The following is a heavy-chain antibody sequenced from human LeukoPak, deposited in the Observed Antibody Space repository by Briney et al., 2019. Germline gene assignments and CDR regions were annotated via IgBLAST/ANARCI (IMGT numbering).Heavy chain of an antibody. J-gene: IGHJ4*02. V-gene: IGHV4-34*01. CDR1: GGSLSPYY. D-gene: IGHD3-22*01. CDR2: INQSGST. Sequence: QTLSLTCSVSGGSLSPYYRSWIRQPPGGGLEWLGEINQSGSTNYNPSLKSRVTISVEKFKNQFSLEVTSVTAADTAIYYCATLGGLYYESHGYPDFDHWGQGTLVTVSS. CDR3: ATLGGLYYESHGYPDFDH.